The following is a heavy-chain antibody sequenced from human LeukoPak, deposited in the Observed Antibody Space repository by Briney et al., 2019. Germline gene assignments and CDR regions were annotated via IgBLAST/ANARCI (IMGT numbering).Heavy chain of an antibody. CDR3: ARDWYCSSSICYTDRNWFDP. Sequence: PGGSLRLSCAASGFTFSDYYMSWIRQAPGKGLEWVSYISTTSSYTDYADSVRGRFTIPRDNANNLLYLQMNSLRPEDTAVYYCARDWYCSSSICYTDRNWFDPWGQGTLVTVSS. J-gene: IGHJ5*02. CDR2: ISTTSSYT. D-gene: IGHD2-2*02. V-gene: IGHV3-11*05. CDR1: GFTFSDYY.